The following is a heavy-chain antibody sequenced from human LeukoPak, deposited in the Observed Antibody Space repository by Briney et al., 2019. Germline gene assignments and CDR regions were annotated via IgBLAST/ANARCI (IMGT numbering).Heavy chain of an antibody. CDR1: GGSISSGGYY. CDR3: ARIRDLQYIDY. Sequence: SSQTLSLTCIVSGGSISSGGYYWSWTRQHPGKGLEWIGYIYYSGSTYYNPTLKSRVTISVDTSKNQFSLKLSSVTAADTAVYYCARIRDLQYIDYWGQGTLVTVSS. J-gene: IGHJ4*02. CDR2: IYYSGST. V-gene: IGHV4-31*03. D-gene: IGHD3-10*01.